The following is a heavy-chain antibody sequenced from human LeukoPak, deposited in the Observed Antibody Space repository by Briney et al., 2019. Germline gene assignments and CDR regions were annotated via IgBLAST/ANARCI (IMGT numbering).Heavy chain of an antibody. V-gene: IGHV4-59*01. J-gene: IGHJ4*02. CDR2: IYYTGVI. D-gene: IGHD1-26*01. CDR1: GDSISEYY. Sequence: SETLSLTCTVSGDSISEYYWSWVRQPPGKGPEWIGYIYYTGVINYNPSLKSRVTISLDTSRNEFSLKLKALTAADTATYYCAKNAGRGRPSDYWNQGTLVTVTS. CDR3: AKNAGRGRPSDY.